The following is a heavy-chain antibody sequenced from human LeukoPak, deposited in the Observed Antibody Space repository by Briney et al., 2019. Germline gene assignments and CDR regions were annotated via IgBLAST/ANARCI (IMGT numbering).Heavy chain of an antibody. D-gene: IGHD4-17*01. J-gene: IGHJ4*02. Sequence: GGSLRLSCAASGFTFSSCGMSWDRQAPGKVLEWVSALSDSGGSTFYADSVKGRFTISRDNSKNTLYLQMNRLRAEDTAVYYCARDNGDYSFDYWGQGTLVTVSS. CDR3: ARDNGDYSFDY. V-gene: IGHV3-23*01. CDR2: LSDSGGST. CDR1: GFTFSSCG.